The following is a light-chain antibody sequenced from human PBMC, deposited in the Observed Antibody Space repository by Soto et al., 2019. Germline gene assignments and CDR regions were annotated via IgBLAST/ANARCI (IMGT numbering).Light chain of an antibody. CDR1: ESISHW. Sequence: DIQMTQSPSTLSASIGDRVSFTCRASESISHWLAWYQQRPGKAPNLLIYKASTLESGVPSRFSGSGSGTELTLTISSLQPDDYATHYCQQYNTYPWTFGQGTKVEIK. CDR3: QQYNTYPWT. J-gene: IGKJ1*01. CDR2: KAS. V-gene: IGKV1-5*03.